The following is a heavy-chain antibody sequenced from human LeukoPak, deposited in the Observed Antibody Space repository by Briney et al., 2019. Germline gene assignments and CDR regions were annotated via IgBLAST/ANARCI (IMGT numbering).Heavy chain of an antibody. CDR3: ARWEYSSSWYNY. D-gene: IGHD6-13*01. CDR1: GVSISGYY. CDR2: ISYSGTT. J-gene: IGHJ4*02. V-gene: IGHV4-59*08. Sequence: SETLSLTCTVSGVSISGYYWSWIRQPPGKGLEWIGYISYSGTTNCNPSLRSRVTISVGTSKNQVSLTLSSVTAADTAVYYCARWEYSSSWYNYWGQGTLVTVSS.